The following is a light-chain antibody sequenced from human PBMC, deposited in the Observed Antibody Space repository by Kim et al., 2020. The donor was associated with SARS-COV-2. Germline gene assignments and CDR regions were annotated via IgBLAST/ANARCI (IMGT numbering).Light chain of an antibody. J-gene: IGKJ4*01. CDR1: QSISSRY. Sequence: SPGARAALSCRGIQSISSRYLAWYQQKPGQAPRLLIYGASSRGTGIPDRFSGSGSGTDFTLTISGLEPEDSAVYYCQQYGRSPLTFGGGTKVDIK. V-gene: IGKV3-20*01. CDR3: QQYGRSPLT. CDR2: GAS.